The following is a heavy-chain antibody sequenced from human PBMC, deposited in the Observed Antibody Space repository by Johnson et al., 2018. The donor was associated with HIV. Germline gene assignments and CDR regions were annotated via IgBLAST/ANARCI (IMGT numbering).Heavy chain of an antibody. V-gene: IGHV3-30*04. CDR1: GFTFSSYA. CDR3: AREVKRYAFDI. CDR2: ISYDGSYK. Sequence: QVQLVESGGGVVQPGRSLRLSCAASGFTFSSYAMHWVRQAPGKGLEWVAVISYDGSYKYYADSVKGRFTISRDNSKNTLYLQMNSLRAEDTAVYYCAREVKRYAFDIWGQGTMVTVSS. J-gene: IGHJ3*02.